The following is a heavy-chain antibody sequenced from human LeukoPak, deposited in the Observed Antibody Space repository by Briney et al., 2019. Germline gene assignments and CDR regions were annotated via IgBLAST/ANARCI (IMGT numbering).Heavy chain of an antibody. V-gene: IGHV3-23*01. CDR1: GFSFSSYG. D-gene: IGHD6-19*01. J-gene: IGHJ6*03. CDR2: ISGSGGST. Sequence: GGSLRLSCAASGFSFSSYGMSWVRQAPGKGLEWVSAISGSGGSTYYADSVKGRFTISRDNSKNTLSLQMNSLRVEDTAVYYCAKDRVAMAGEVRYYYMDVWGKGTTVTVSS. CDR3: AKDRVAMAGEVRYYYMDV.